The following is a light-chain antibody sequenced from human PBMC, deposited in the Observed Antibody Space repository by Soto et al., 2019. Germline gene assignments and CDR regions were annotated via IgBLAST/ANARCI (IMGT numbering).Light chain of an antibody. CDR2: EGS. CDR1: SSDVGSSNL. J-gene: IGLJ1*01. Sequence: QSALTQPASVSGSPGQSITISCTGTSSDVGSSNLVSWYQQHPGKAPKLIIYEGSRRPSGVSGRFSGSMSGNTASLTISGXXXEDEADYYCCSFARSSTSYVFGTGTKLTVL. V-gene: IGLV2-23*01. CDR3: CSFARSSTSYV.